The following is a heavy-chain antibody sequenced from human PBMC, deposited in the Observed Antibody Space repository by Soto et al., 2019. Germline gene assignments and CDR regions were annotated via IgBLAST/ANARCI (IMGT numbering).Heavy chain of an antibody. CDR3: AREIVATLDDGFDY. J-gene: IGHJ4*02. CDR1: GFTFSSYW. D-gene: IGHD5-12*01. CDR2: IKQDGSEK. Sequence: EVQLVESGGGLVQPGGSLRLSCAASGFTFSSYWMSWVRQAPGKGLEWVANIKQDGSEKYYVDSVKGRFTISRDNAKNSLYLQMNSLRAEDTAVYYCAREIVATLDDGFDYWGQGTLVTVSS. V-gene: IGHV3-7*01.